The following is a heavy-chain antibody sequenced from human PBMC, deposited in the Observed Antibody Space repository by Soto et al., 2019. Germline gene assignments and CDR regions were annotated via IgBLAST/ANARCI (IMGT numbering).Heavy chain of an antibody. D-gene: IGHD5-18*01. CDR2: ISYDGSKK. CDR1: GFTFSSYG. V-gene: IGHV3-30*18. CDR3: AKGLSVIQEGLMDAH. Sequence: QVQLVESGGGVVQPGRSLRLSCAVSGFTFSSYGMHWVRQAPGKGLEWVAVISYDGSKKYYADSVKGRFTISRDNSKNTLYLQRDSLRVEDTAVYYCAKGLSVIQEGLMDAHWGQGTQVTVSS. J-gene: IGHJ4*02.